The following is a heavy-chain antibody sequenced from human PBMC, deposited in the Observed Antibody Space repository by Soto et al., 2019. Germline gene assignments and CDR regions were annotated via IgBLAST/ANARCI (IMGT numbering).Heavy chain of an antibody. CDR1: GGSFSGYY. CDR3: ASTNGSDNIWLKYYFDY. CDR2: INHSGST. J-gene: IGHJ4*02. D-gene: IGHD3-10*01. V-gene: IGHV4-34*01. Sequence: QSQTLSLTCAVYGGSFSGYYWSWIRQPPGKGLEWIGEINHSGSTNYNPSLKSRVTISVDTSKNQFSLKLSSVTAADTAVYYCASTNGSDNIWLKYYFDYWGQGTLVTVSS.